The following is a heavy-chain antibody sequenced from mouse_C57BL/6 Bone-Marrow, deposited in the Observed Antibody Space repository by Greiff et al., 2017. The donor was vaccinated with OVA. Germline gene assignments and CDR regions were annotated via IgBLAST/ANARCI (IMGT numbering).Heavy chain of an antibody. Sequence: EVHLVESGGGLVQPGGSLSLSCAASGFTFTDYYMSWVRQPPGKALEWLGFIRNKANGYTTEYSASVKGRFTISRVNSQSILYLQMNALRAEDSATYYCARYAGRGFAYWGQGTLVTVSA. CDR2: IRNKANGYTT. J-gene: IGHJ3*01. V-gene: IGHV7-3*01. D-gene: IGHD3-3*01. CDR1: GFTFTDYY. CDR3: ARYAGRGFAY.